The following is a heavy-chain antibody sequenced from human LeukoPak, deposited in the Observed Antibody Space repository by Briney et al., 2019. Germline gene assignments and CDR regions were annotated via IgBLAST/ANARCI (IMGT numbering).Heavy chain of an antibody. CDR1: GGTFSSYA. J-gene: IGHJ4*02. Sequence: ASVKVSCKASGGTFSSYAISWVRQAPGQGLEWMGRIIPILGIANSAQKFQGRVTITADKSTTTAYMELSSLRSEDTAVYYCAIDSRLWFGELLTDYWGQGTLVTVSS. CDR3: AIDSRLWFGELLTDY. D-gene: IGHD3-10*01. V-gene: IGHV1-69*04. CDR2: IIPILGIA.